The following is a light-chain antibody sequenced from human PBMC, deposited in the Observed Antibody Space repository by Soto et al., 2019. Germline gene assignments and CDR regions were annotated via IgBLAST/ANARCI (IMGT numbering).Light chain of an antibody. J-gene: IGKJ4*01. V-gene: IGKV3-11*01. CDR2: DAS. CDR3: QQRTKWLT. Sequence: EIVLTQSPATLSLSPGERATLSCRASQSVSNSLAWYQQKPGQAPRLLMYDASNRASGIPARFSGSGSGTDFTLTISSLEPEDFAVYYCQQRTKWLTFGGGTKVEIK. CDR1: QSVSNS.